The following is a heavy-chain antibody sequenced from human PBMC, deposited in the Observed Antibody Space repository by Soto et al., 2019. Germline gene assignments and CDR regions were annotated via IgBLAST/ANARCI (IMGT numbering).Heavy chain of an antibody. D-gene: IGHD2-2*01. CDR1: GFTFSSYG. V-gene: IGHV3-30*03. J-gene: IGHJ6*03. CDR2: ISYDGSNK. Sequence: QVQLVESGGGVVQPGRSLRLSCAASGFTFSSYGMHWVRQAPGKGLEWVAVISYDGSNKYYADSVKGRFTISIDNSKNTMYLKMNSLRAEDTVVYYCARTGYCSSTSCYEGYYYYYMDVWGKGTTVTVSS. CDR3: ARTGYCSSTSCYEGYYYYYMDV.